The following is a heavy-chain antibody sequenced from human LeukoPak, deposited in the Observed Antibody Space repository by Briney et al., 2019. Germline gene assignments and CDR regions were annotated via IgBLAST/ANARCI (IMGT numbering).Heavy chain of an antibody. CDR3: ARVSQTPGGRGYFDY. J-gene: IGHJ4*02. V-gene: IGHV3-48*01. CDR1: GFTFSSYS. D-gene: IGHD2-15*01. CDR2: ISSSSSTI. Sequence: GGSLRLSCAASGFTFSSYSMNWVRQAPGKGLEWVSYISSSSSTIYYADSVKGRFTISRDNAKNSLYLQMNSLRAEDTAVYYCARVSQTPGGRGYFDYWGQGTLVTVSS.